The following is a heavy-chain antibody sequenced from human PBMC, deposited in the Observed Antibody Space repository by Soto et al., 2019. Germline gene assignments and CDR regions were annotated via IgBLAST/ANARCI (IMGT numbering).Heavy chain of an antibody. D-gene: IGHD3-3*01. CDR3: ARHYDFWSGYYFAEYYFDY. V-gene: IGHV3-48*03. CDR1: GFTFSSYE. CDR2: ISSSGSTI. J-gene: IGHJ4*02. Sequence: GSLRLSCAASGFTFSSYEMNWVRQAPGKGLEWVSYISSSGSTIYYADSVKGRFTISRDNAKNSLYLQMNSLRAEDTAVYYCARHYDFWSGYYFAEYYFDYWGQGTLVTVSS.